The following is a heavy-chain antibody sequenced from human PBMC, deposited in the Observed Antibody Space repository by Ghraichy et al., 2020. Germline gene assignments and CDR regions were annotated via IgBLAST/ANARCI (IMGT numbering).Heavy chain of an antibody. CDR1: GFSLTTGAVA. Sequence: SGPTLVKPTQTLTLTCAFSGFSLTTGAVAVGWIRQPPGRALEWLALIYWDDNKHFSPSLRSRVTITKDTSKNRVVLTMTNMDPVDTATYYCAHRRLTVTTVWGIFDYWGQGTLVPVSS. CDR2: IYWDDNK. CDR3: AHRRLTVTTVWGIFDY. V-gene: IGHV2-5*02. J-gene: IGHJ4*02. D-gene: IGHD3-16*01.